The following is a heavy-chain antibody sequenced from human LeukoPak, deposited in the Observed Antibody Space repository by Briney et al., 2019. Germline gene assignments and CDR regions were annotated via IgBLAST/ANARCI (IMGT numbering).Heavy chain of an antibody. CDR3: ARDPHIAAAGTIFDY. CDR2: ISSSSTTR. J-gene: IGHJ4*02. D-gene: IGHD6-13*01. CDR1: GFTFSSCS. Sequence: PGGSLRLSCVVSGFTFSSCSMNWVRQAPEKGLEWVSYISSSSTTRYYADSVKGRFTISRDNAKNSLYLQMNSLRDEDSAVYYCARDPHIAAAGTIFDYWGQGTLVTVSS. V-gene: IGHV3-48*02.